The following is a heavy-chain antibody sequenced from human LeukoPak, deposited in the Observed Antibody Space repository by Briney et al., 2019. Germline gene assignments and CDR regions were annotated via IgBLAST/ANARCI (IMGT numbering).Heavy chain of an antibody. CDR2: MNPSGST. CDR1: GGSFSGYY. J-gene: IGHJ6*03. CDR3: ARGRQDITMIVVVMTAVSYYLDV. Sequence: SETLSLTCAVYGGSFSGYYWTWIRQTPEKGLEWIGEMNPSGSTSYNPSLKSRVTISVDTSKNQFSLKLSSVTAADTAVYYCARGRQDITMIVVVMTAVSYYLDVWGKGTTVTVS. D-gene: IGHD3-22*01. V-gene: IGHV4-34*01.